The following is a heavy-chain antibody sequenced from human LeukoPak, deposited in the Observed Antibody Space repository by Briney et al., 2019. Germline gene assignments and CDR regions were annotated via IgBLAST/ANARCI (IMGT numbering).Heavy chain of an antibody. V-gene: IGHV4-59*01. J-gene: IGHJ6*03. CDR1: GGSISSYY. Sequence: PSETLSLTXTVSGGSISSYYWSWIRQPPGKGLEWIGYIYYSGSTNYNPSLKSRVTISVDTSKNQFSLKLSSVTAADTAVYYCARDADHYDFWSGYSHYYYYMDVWGKGTTVTVSS. D-gene: IGHD3-3*01. CDR2: IYYSGST. CDR3: ARDADHYDFWSGYSHYYYYMDV.